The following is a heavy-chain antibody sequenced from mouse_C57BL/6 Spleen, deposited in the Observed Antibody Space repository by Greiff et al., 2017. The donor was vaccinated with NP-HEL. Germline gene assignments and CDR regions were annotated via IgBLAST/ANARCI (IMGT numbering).Heavy chain of an antibody. V-gene: IGHV1-80*01. CDR1: GYAFSSYW. CDR2: IYPGDGDT. Sequence: QVHVKQSGAELVKPGASVKISCKASGYAFSSYWMNWVKQRPGKGLEWIGQIYPGDGDTNYNGKFKGKATLTADKSSSTAYMQLSSLTSEDSAVYFCAREAYGNYLPYAMDYWGQGTSVTVSS. D-gene: IGHD2-1*01. J-gene: IGHJ4*01. CDR3: AREAYGNYLPYAMDY.